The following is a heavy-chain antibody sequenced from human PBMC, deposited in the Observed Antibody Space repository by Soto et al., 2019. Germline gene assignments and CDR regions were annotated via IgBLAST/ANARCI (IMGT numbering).Heavy chain of an antibody. D-gene: IGHD2-15*01. CDR1: GDISTSY. J-gene: IGHJ4*02. CDR2: IYYRGSA. V-gene: IGHV4-59*01. Sequence: PSETLSLTCSVSGDISTSYWTWIRQPPGKGLEWIGYIYYRGSANYNPSLESRVTISVDTSKNHFSLKLRSVTAADTAIYYCAGTRYGGNDFDYWGQGARVTVSS. CDR3: AGTRYGGNDFDY.